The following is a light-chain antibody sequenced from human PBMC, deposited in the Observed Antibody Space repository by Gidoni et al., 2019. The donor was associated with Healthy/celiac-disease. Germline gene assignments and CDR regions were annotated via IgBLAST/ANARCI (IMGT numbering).Light chain of an antibody. J-gene: IGKJ2*01. CDR3: MQGTHLYT. CDR1: QSLVYRDGNTY. V-gene: IGKV2-30*01. CDR2: KVS. Sequence: DVVMTQSPLSLPVTLGQPASISCRSSQSLVYRDGNTYLNWFQQMPGQSPRRLIYKVSNRDAGVPDRFSGSGSGTDFTLKISRVEAEDVGVYYCMQGTHLYTCGQGTKLEIK.